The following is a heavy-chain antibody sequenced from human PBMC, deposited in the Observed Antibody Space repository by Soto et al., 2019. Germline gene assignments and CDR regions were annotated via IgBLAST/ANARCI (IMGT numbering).Heavy chain of an antibody. CDR3: ARVDCSSTSCYRPNDAFDI. Sequence: GGSLRLSCAASGFTFSDYYMSWIRQAPGKGLEWVSYISSSGSTIYYADSVKGRFTISRDNAKNSLYLQMNSLRAEDTAVYYCARVDCSSTSCYRPNDAFDIWGQGTMVTVSS. D-gene: IGHD2-2*01. CDR1: GFTFSDYY. J-gene: IGHJ3*02. V-gene: IGHV3-11*01. CDR2: ISSSGSTI.